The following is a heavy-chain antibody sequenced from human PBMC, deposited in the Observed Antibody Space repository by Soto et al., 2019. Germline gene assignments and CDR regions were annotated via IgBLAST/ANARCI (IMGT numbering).Heavy chain of an antibody. J-gene: IGHJ4*02. V-gene: IGHV3-9*01. CDR3: ATEGFVYGYHAPDS. CDR2: FKRNSGDV. D-gene: IGHD5-18*01. CDR1: GFTFGDYA. Sequence: SLTLSCAAYGFTFGDYAMHWVRQVPGKGLEWVSVFKRNSGDVAYADSVKARFTISRDNAKNSLYLQMNGMRPEDTAVYYCATEGFVYGYHAPDSWGQGTVFNVSS.